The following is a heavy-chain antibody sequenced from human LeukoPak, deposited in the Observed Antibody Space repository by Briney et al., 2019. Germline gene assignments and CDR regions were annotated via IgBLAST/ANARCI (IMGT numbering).Heavy chain of an antibody. CDR1: GGSISSSYW. D-gene: IGHD2-21*02. V-gene: IGHV4-4*02. CDR2: VYHSGST. Sequence: SETLSLTCAVSGGSISSSYWWSWVRQPPGKGLEWIGEVYHSGSTNYNPSLGSRVTISIDKSKNQFSLKLRSVTAADTAVYYCAGAYCGGDCYSGRAFDIWGQGTMVTVSS. J-gene: IGHJ3*02. CDR3: AGAYCGGDCYSGRAFDI.